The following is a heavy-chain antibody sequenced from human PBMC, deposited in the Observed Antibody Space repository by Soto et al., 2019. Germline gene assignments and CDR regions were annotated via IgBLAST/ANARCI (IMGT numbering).Heavy chain of an antibody. D-gene: IGHD3-10*01. V-gene: IGHV4-31*02. CDR3: ARGGSGTYHV. J-gene: IGHJ4*02. CDR1: DDSITGGGYF. Sequence: QVQLQESGPGQVKHSQTLPLTCTFSDDSITGGGYFWTWIRQLPGKGLEWLGSTYYRGNTFYNPSLPSRGPISLDPSQRRVSLRVTSVTAADTAIYFCARGGSGTYHVWGPGTLVIGSS. CDR2: TYYRGNT.